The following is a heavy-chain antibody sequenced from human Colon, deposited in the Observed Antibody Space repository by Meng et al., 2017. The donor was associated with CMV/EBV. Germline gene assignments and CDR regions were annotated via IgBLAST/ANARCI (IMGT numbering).Heavy chain of an antibody. J-gene: IGHJ5*02. CDR2: IYSSGST. CDR3: AKGRARNDYWFDP. D-gene: IGHD4/OR15-4a*01. CDR1: GDSISNYY. V-gene: IGHV4-59*01. Sequence: VQLQESGPGLVKPSETLSLTCTGSGDSISNYYWSWIRQSPGKGLEWIGYIYSSGSTNYNPSLKSRVTISIDTSKNQFSLKLTSVTAADTAVYYCAKGRARNDYWFDPWGQGTLVTVSS.